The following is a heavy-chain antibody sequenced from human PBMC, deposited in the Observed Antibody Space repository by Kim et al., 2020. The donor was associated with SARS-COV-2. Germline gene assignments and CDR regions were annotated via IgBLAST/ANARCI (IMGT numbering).Heavy chain of an antibody. Sequence: ASVKVSCKASGYTFTSYAMNWVRQAPGQGLEWMGWINTNTGNPTYAQGFTGRFVFSLDTSVSTAYLQISSLKAEDTAVYYCARGPIQRKLVVPAAMFGYWGQGTLVTVSS. CDR1: GYTFTSYA. V-gene: IGHV7-4-1*02. CDR3: ARGPIQRKLVVPAAMFGY. CDR2: INTNTGNP. J-gene: IGHJ4*02. D-gene: IGHD2-2*01.